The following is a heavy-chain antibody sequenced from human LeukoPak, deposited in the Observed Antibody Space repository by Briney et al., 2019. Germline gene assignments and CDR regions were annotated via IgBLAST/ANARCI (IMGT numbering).Heavy chain of an antibody. Sequence: GGSLRLSCAASGFTFSIYAMTWVRQAPGKGLEWVSVFSESGRSTYYADSVKGRFTISRDNSKNTLYLQMNSLRAEDTAVYYCAKWDSYDFWSGYSTGYYFDYWGQGTLVTVSS. D-gene: IGHD3-3*01. CDR2: FSESGRST. CDR3: AKWDSYDFWSGYSTGYYFDY. V-gene: IGHV3-23*01. J-gene: IGHJ4*02. CDR1: GFTFSIYA.